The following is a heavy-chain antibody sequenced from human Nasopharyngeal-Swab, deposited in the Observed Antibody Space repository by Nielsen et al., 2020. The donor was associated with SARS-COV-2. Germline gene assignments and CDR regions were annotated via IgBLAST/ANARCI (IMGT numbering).Heavy chain of an antibody. CDR2: IIPILGIA. D-gene: IGHD2-15*01. V-gene: IGHV1-69*10. Sequence: SVKVSCKASGGTFSSYAISWVRQAPGQGLEWMGGIIPILGIANYAQKFQGRVTITADKSTSTAYMELSSLRSEDTAVYYCARDLGGPYCSGGSCYGVHYYYYYMDVWGKGTTVTVSS. J-gene: IGHJ6*03. CDR3: ARDLGGPYCSGGSCYGVHYYYYYMDV. CDR1: GGTFSSYA.